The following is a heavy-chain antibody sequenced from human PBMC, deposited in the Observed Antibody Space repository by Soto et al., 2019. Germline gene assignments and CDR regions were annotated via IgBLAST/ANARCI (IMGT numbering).Heavy chain of an antibody. J-gene: IGHJ6*02. D-gene: IGHD2-2*01. CDR2: INPSGGST. Sequence: ASVKVSCKASGYTFTSYYMHWVRQAPGQGLEWMGIINPSGGSTSYAQKFQGRVTMTRDTSTSTVYMELSSLRSEDTAVYYCARDKSIVVVPAALSYGMDVWGQGTTVTVSS. CDR1: GYTFTSYY. CDR3: ARDKSIVVVPAALSYGMDV. V-gene: IGHV1-46*01.